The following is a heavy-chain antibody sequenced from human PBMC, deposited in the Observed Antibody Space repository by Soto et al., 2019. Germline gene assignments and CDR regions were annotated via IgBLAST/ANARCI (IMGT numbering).Heavy chain of an antibody. Sequence: SETLSLTCAVYGGSFSGYHWTWIRQSPGRGLDWIGEITHTGRPNYSPSLRSRVTISVDTSKNQFSLELKSVTAADTAVYYCARIPGSDYSDPHDYWAQGTLVTVSS. D-gene: IGHD4-17*01. J-gene: IGHJ4*02. V-gene: IGHV4-34*01. CDR1: GGSFSGYH. CDR3: ARIPGSDYSDPHDY. CDR2: ITHTGRP.